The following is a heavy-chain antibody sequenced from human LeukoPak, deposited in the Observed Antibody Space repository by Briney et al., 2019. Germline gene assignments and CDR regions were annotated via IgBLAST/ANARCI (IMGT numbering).Heavy chain of an antibody. Sequence: GGSLRLSCEASGFTFGSYAMYWVRQAPGKGLEWVAGIFGSGGSAHYADSAKGRFTISRDNPKNTVSLQLNSLRAEDTAVYYCGKTTTGYSSGQKPAWPVDYWGQGTLVTVSS. CDR3: GKTTTGYSSGQKPAWPVDY. D-gene: IGHD6-19*01. CDR1: GFTFGSYA. CDR2: IFGSGGSA. J-gene: IGHJ4*02. V-gene: IGHV3-23*01.